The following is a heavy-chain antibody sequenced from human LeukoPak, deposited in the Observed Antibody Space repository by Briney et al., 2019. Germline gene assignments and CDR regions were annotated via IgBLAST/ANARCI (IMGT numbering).Heavy chain of an antibody. CDR1: GFTFSNAW. CDR3: TTSGSHYGTSDY. V-gene: IGHV3-15*01. D-gene: IGHD1-26*01. J-gene: IGHJ4*02. Sequence: GGSLGLSCAASGFTFSNAWMSWVRQTPGKGLEWAGRIKSKTDGGTTDYAAPVKGRFTISRDDSKNTLYLQMNNLKTEDTAVYYCTTSGSHYGTSDYWGKGTLVTVSS. CDR2: IKSKTDGGTT.